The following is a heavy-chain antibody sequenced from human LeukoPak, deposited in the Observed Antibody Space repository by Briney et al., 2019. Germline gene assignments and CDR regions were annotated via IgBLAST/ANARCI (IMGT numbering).Heavy chain of an antibody. D-gene: IGHD4-23*01. CDR3: ARDRDDGGFEY. CDR1: GFTFRNYW. Sequence: GGSLRLSCAASGFTFRNYWMRWVRQAPEKGLEWVSNINQDGRVKQYVDSLKGRFTISRDNAKNSLYLQLNSLRAEDTAVYYCARDRDDGGFEYWGQGTLVTVSS. V-gene: IGHV3-7*01. J-gene: IGHJ4*02. CDR2: INQDGRVK.